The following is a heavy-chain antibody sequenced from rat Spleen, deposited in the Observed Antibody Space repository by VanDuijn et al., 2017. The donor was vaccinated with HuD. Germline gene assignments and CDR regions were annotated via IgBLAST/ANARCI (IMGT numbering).Heavy chain of an antibody. Sequence: EVQLVESGGGLVQPGRSLKLSCAASGFTFSDYYMAWVRQAPTKGLEWVASITNTGGSIYYPDSVRGRFTISRDTAQNNLYLQMNSLRSEDTATYFCTRGGYYSAVFDSWGQGVMVTVSS. CDR2: ITNTGGSI. V-gene: IGHV5-20*01. CDR1: GFTFSDYY. D-gene: IGHD1-1*01. CDR3: TRGGYYSAVFDS. J-gene: IGHJ2*01.